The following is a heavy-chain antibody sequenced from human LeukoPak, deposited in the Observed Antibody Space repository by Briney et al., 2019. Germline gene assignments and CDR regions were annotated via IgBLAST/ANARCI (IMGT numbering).Heavy chain of an antibody. CDR3: ARDLYDYVWGSYRPPGAY. V-gene: IGHV3-21*01. D-gene: IGHD3-16*02. CDR2: ISSSSSYI. CDR1: GFTFSSYS. J-gene: IGHJ4*02. Sequence: GGSLRLSCAASGFTFSSYSMTWVRQAPGKGLEWVSSISSSSSYIYYADSVKGRFTISRDNAKNSLYLQMNSLRAEDTAVYYCARDLYDYVWGSYRPPGAYWGQGTLVTVSS.